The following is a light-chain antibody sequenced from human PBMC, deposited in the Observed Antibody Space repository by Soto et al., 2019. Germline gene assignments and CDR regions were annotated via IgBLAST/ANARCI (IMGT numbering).Light chain of an antibody. CDR3: QQYYSTPWT. CDR1: QSFLYSSNNKNY. J-gene: IGKJ1*01. V-gene: IGKV4-1*01. CDR2: WAS. Sequence: DILMTQSPASLAVSLGERATINCKSSQSFLYSSNNKNYLAWYQQKLGQPPKLLIRWASTRESGVPDRFSGSGSGTDFTLTISSLQAEDVAVYYCQQYYSTPWTFGQGTKVDIK.